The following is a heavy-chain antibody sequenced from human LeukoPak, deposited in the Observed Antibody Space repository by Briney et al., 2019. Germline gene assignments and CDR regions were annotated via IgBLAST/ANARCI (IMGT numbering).Heavy chain of an antibody. CDR1: GYTFSDYY. J-gene: IGHJ5*02. CDR2: INPDSGIS. CDR3: ATVLLVAANWFDP. V-gene: IGHV1-2*02. Sequence: ASVKVSCKASGYTFSDYYIHWLRQAPGLGLEWMGWINPDSGISNYAQKFQGRVTVTTDTSISTAYMELSRLTSGDTAVYYCATVLLVAANWFDPWGQGTLVSVSA. D-gene: IGHD2-15*01.